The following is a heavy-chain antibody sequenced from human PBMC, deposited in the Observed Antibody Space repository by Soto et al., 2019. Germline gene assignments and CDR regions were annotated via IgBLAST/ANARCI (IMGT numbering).Heavy chain of an antibody. J-gene: IGHJ4*02. CDR3: ARRGPGTYFDY. CDR2: ISGSGDST. D-gene: IGHD6-13*01. Sequence: GGSLRLSCAASGLTFSSYAMNWVRQAPGKGLEWVSVISGSGDSTYYADSVKGRFTISRDNSKNTLYLQMNSLRTEDTAVYYCARRGPGTYFDYWGQGILVTVSS. CDR1: GLTFSSYA. V-gene: IGHV3-23*01.